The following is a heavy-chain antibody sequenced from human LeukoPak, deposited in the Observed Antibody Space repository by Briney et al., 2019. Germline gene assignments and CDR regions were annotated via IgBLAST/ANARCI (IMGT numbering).Heavy chain of an antibody. D-gene: IGHD1-26*01. V-gene: IGHV3-15*01. CDR3: TRISGSSSGPFDY. J-gene: IGHJ4*02. CDR2: IKIKTDGGTI. CDR1: GFTFSNAW. Sequence: HPGGSLRLSCAASGFTFSNAWMSWVRQAPGKGLEWVGRIKIKTDGGTIEYGAPVKGRFTISRDDSKNTLYLQMNTLETEDTGVYYCTRISGSSSGPFDYWGQGSLVTVSS.